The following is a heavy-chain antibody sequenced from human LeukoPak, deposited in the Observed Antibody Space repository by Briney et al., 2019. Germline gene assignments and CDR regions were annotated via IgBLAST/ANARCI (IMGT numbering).Heavy chain of an antibody. D-gene: IGHD3-22*01. V-gene: IGHV3-15*01. CDR2: IKSKTDGGTT. CDR1: GFTFSNAW. CDR3: TTIVGPGRVFDI. Sequence: PGGSLRLSCAAYGFTFSNAWMSWVRQAPGKGLEWVGRIKSKTDGGTTDYAAPVKGRFTISRDDSKNTLYLQMNSLKTEDTAVYYCTTIVGPGRVFDIWGQGTMVTVSS. J-gene: IGHJ3*02.